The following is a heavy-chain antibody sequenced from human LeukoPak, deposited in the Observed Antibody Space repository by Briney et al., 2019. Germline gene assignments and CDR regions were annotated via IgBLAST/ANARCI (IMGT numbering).Heavy chain of an antibody. CDR3: ARPARDGDYYY. Sequence: PSETLSLTCAVSGDSISSSSYFWGWIRQPPGKGLERIGSIPYSGSASYNPSLKSRVIISIDTSKNQLSLEVRSVTAADTAVYYCARPARDGDYYYWGQGTLVTVSS. CDR1: GDSISSSSYF. CDR2: IPYSGSA. V-gene: IGHV4-39*01. D-gene: IGHD2/OR15-2a*01. J-gene: IGHJ4*02.